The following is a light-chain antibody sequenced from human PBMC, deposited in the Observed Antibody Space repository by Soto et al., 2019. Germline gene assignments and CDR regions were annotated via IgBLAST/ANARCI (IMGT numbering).Light chain of an antibody. CDR3: SSYTSSSIVV. CDR1: SSDVGTYNY. Sequence: QSALTQPASVSGSHGQSITISCTGTSSDVGTYNYVSWYQQHPGKAPKLMVYDVSDRPSGVSNRFSGSKSGNTASLTISGLQAEDEADYYCSSYTSSSIVVFGGGTKLTVL. CDR2: DVS. V-gene: IGLV2-14*01. J-gene: IGLJ2*01.